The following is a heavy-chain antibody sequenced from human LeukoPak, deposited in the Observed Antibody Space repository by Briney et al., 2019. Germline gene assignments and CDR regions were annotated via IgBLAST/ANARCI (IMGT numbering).Heavy chain of an antibody. CDR3: ARVDTAKVIDY. CDR2: IIPILGIA. J-gene: IGHJ4*02. Sequence: SVTVSCKASGGTFSSYAISWVRQAPGQGLEWMGRIIPILGIANYAQKFQGRVTITADKSTSTAYMELSSLRSEDTAVYYCARVDTAKVIDYWGQGTLVTVSS. CDR1: GGTFSSYA. D-gene: IGHD5-18*01. V-gene: IGHV1-69*04.